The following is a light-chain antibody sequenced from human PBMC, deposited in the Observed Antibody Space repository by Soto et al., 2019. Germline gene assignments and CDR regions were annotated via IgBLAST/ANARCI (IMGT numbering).Light chain of an antibody. V-gene: IGKV3-20*01. CDR1: QSVNSN. CDR2: DAS. CDR3: QQYGSSPRT. J-gene: IGKJ1*01. Sequence: EILMTQSPASLSVSPGERATLSCRASQSVNSNLAWYQQKSGQAPRLLIHDASSRATGISDRFTGSGSGTDFTLTITTLEPEDFAVYYCQQYGSSPRTFGLGTKVDIK.